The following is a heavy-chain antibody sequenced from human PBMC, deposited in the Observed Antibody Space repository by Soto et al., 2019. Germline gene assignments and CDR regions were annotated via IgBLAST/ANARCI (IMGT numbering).Heavy chain of an antibody. V-gene: IGHV3-15*01. CDR3: TTAAIIAAAGTFDY. Sequence: GESLKISCAASGFTFSNAWMSWVRQAPGKGLEWVGRIKSKTDGGTTDYAAPVKGRFTISRDDSKNTLYLQMNSPKTEDTAVYYCTTAAIIAAAGTFDYWGQGTLVTVSS. J-gene: IGHJ4*02. CDR2: IKSKTDGGTT. CDR1: GFTFSNAW. D-gene: IGHD6-13*01.